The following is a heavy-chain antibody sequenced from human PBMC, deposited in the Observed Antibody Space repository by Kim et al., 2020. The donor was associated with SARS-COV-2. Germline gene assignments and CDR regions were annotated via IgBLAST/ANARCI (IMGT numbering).Heavy chain of an antibody. J-gene: IGHJ6*02. D-gene: IGHD2-21*02. V-gene: IGHV4-59*01. CDR1: GGSISTYY. CDR3: ARAPGDPLTGHYGMDV. Sequence: SETLSLTCTVSGGSISTYYWSWIRQPPRKGLEWIGYIYYSGSTNYNPSLKSRVTISVDTSKNQFSLKLSSVTAADTAVYYCARAPGDPLTGHYGMDVWGQGTTVTVSS. CDR2: IYYSGST.